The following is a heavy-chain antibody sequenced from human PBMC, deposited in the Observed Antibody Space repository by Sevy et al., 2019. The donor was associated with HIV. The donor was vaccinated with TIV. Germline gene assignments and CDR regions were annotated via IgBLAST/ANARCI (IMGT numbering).Heavy chain of an antibody. CDR3: ARVRGRVGATKGHFDY. CDR2: IYSGGST. D-gene: IGHD1-26*01. V-gene: IGHV3-53*01. CDR1: GFTVSSNY. J-gene: IGHJ4*02. Sequence: GESLKISCAASGFTVSSNYMSWVRQAPGKGLEWVSVIYSGGSTYYADSVKGRFTISRDNSKNTLCLQMNSLRAEDTAVYYCARVRGRVGATKGHFDYWGQGTLVTVSS.